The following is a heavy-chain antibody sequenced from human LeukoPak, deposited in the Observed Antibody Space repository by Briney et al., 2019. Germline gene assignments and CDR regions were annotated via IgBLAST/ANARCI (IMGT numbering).Heavy chain of an antibody. V-gene: IGHV3-7*03. D-gene: IGHD4-4*01. CDR1: GFTFSSYW. CDR2: INHNGSVN. J-gene: IGHJ4*02. Sequence: GGSLRLSCAASGFTFSSYWMNWARQAPGKGLEWVASINHNGSVNYYVDSVKGRFTISRDNARNSLYLQMSNLRAEDTAVYYCARGCNYRPFDYWGQGTLVTVSS. CDR3: ARGCNYRPFDY.